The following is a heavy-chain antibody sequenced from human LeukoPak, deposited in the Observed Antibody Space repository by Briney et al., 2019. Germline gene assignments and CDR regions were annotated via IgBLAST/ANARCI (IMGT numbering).Heavy chain of an antibody. Sequence: SETLSLTCTVSSGSINSYHWSWVRQPPGKGLEYIGYIYYSGRTHYNPSLKSRVTISVDTSENQFSLKLSSVTAADTAVYYCARAKELEPFDYWGQGTLVTVSS. CDR2: IYYSGRT. V-gene: IGHV4-59*12. CDR1: SGSINSYH. CDR3: ARAKELEPFDY. D-gene: IGHD1-1*01. J-gene: IGHJ4*02.